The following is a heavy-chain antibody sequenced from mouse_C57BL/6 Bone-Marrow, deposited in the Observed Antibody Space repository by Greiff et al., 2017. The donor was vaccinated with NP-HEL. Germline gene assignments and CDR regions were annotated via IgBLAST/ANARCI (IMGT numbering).Heavy chain of an antibody. V-gene: IGHV1-9*01. D-gene: IGHD1-1*01. Sequence: QVQLKESGAELMKPGASVKLSCKATGYTFTGYWIEWVKQRPGHGLEWIGEILPGSGSTNYNEKFKGKATFTADTSSNTAYMQLSSLTTEDSAIYYCAGGYYGSPWFAYWGQGTLVTVSA. J-gene: IGHJ3*01. CDR1: GYTFTGYW. CDR2: ILPGSGST. CDR3: AGGYYGSPWFAY.